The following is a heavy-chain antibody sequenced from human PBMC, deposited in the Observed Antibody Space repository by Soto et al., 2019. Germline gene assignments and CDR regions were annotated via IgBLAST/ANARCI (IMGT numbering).Heavy chain of an antibody. CDR1: GGSISSYY. D-gene: IGHD3-22*01. V-gene: IGHV4-59*01. CDR3: ARADSEYYYDSTGYYSPSYFDN. CDR2: IFYSGSA. Sequence: QVQLRESGPGLVKPSETLSLTCTVSGGSISSYYWSWIRQPPGKGLEWIGYIFYSGSANYNPSLKSRVTISVDTSKSHFSLKLSSVTAADTAVDYCARADSEYYYDSTGYYSPSYFDNWGQGTLVTVSS. J-gene: IGHJ4*02.